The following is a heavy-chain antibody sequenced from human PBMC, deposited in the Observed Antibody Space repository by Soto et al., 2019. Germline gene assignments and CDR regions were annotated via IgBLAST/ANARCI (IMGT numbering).Heavy chain of an antibody. CDR2: IYYSGST. Sequence: QVQLQESGPGLVKPSETLSLTCTVSGGSVSSGSYYWSWIRQPPGKGLEWIGYIYYSGSTNYNPSLQSRGTISVDTAKTQFPLKLSSVTAADTAVYYCARERRSGWYHYGMDVWGQGTTVTVSS. J-gene: IGHJ6*02. CDR3: ARERRSGWYHYGMDV. CDR1: GGSVSSGSYY. D-gene: IGHD6-19*01. V-gene: IGHV4-61*01.